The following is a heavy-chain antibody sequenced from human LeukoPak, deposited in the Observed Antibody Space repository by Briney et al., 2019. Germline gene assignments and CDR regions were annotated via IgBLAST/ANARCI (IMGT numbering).Heavy chain of an antibody. Sequence: GGSLGLSCAASGFTFSSYAMSWVRQAPGKGLEWVSAISGSGGSTYYADSVKGRFTISRDNSKNTLYLQMNSLRAEDTAVYYCAKHYDYIFAASDYWGQGTLVTVSS. CDR3: AKHYDYIFAASDY. CDR1: GFTFSSYA. J-gene: IGHJ4*02. V-gene: IGHV3-23*01. D-gene: IGHD3-16*01. CDR2: ISGSGGST.